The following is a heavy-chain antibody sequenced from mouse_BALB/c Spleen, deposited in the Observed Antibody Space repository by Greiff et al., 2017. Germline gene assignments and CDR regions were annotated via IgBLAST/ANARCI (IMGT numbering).Heavy chain of an antibody. D-gene: IGHD2-14*01. Sequence: VQRVESGPDLVAPSQSLSITCTVSGFSLTSYGVHWVRQPPGKGLEWLVVIWSDGSTTYNSALKSRLSISKDNSKSQVFLKMNSLQTDDTAMYYCARHEGYDGTWFAYWGQGTLVTVSA. CDR1: GFSLTSYG. V-gene: IGHV2-6-2*01. CDR3: ARHEGYDGTWFAY. J-gene: IGHJ3*01. CDR2: IWSDGST.